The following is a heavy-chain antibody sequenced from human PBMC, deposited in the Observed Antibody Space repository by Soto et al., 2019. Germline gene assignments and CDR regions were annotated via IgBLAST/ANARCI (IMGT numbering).Heavy chain of an antibody. Sequence: QITLNESSPTVVRPTETLTLTCRFSGFSLTTSGVGVGWIRQSPGKAPEWLALIYWDDDKRYSASLKSRLTITKYTSTNQVLLTVSDLDPTDTATYYCAHRVLRTVFGLVTTTAIYFDFWGQGTPVAVSS. CDR3: AHRVLRTVFGLVTTTAIYFDF. D-gene: IGHD3-3*01. V-gene: IGHV2-5*02. CDR2: IYWDDDK. J-gene: IGHJ4*02. CDR1: GFSLTTSGVG.